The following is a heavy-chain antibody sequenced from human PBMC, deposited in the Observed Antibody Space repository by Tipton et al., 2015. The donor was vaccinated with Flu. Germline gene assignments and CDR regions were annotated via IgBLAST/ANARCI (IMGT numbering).Heavy chain of an antibody. CDR1: GDSVSSDYF. CDR3: ARLSRGGDI. V-gene: IGHV4-38-2*01. CDR2: IHRSGSS. Sequence: TLSLTCAVSGDSVSSDYFWYWIRQAPGKGLEWIAYIHRSGSSAYNLSLRNRASISLEKSKNQFSLQMRSVTAADTAVYYCARLSRGGDIWGQGTMVTVSS. J-gene: IGHJ3*02. D-gene: IGHD2/OR15-2a*01.